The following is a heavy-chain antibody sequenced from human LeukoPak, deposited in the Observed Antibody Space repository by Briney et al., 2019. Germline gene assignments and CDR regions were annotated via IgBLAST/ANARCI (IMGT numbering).Heavy chain of an antibody. CDR2: ISSSSSYT. Sequence: KTGGSLRLSCAASGFTFSDYYMSWIRQAPGKGLEWVSYISSSSSYTNYADSVKGRFTISRDNAKNSLYLQMNSLRAEDTAAYYCARGSRRGYSYGYEVLDYWGQGTLVTVSS. V-gene: IGHV3-11*06. J-gene: IGHJ4*02. CDR1: GFTFSDYY. CDR3: ARGSRRGYSYGYEVLDY. D-gene: IGHD5-18*01.